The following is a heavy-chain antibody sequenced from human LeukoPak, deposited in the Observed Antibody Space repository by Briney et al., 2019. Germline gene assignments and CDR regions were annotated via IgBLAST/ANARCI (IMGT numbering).Heavy chain of an antibody. CDR1: GYSISTAYY. Sequence: SETLSLTCVVSGYSISTAYYWGWIRQPPGKGLEWIGRIYNTGSTYYNPSLQSRVTISIDTSKNQFSLKLGSVTAADTAVYYCARGLEPYYGTYYFDYWGQGTLVTVSS. D-gene: IGHD3-16*01. V-gene: IGHV4-38-2*01. J-gene: IGHJ4*02. CDR2: IYNTGST. CDR3: ARGLEPYYGTYYFDY.